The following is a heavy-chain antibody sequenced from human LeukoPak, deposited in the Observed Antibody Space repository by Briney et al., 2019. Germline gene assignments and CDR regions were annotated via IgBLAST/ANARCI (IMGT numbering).Heavy chain of an antibody. Sequence: GGSLRLSCAASGITFSSYWMHWVRQAPGKGLVWVSRMNSDGSSTSYADSVKGRFTISRDNAKNTLYLQMNSLRAEDTAVYYCAREFSIVVVAAATPDYWGQGTLVTVSS. V-gene: IGHV3-74*01. CDR1: GITFSSYW. D-gene: IGHD2-15*01. CDR3: AREFSIVVVAAATPDY. J-gene: IGHJ4*02. CDR2: MNSDGSST.